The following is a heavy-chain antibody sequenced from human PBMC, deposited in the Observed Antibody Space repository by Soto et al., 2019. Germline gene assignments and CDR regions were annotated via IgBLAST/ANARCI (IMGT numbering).Heavy chain of an antibody. Sequence: QVQLVESGGGVVQPGRSLRLSCAASGFTFSSYAMHWVRQAPGKGLEWVAVISYDGSNKYYADSVKGRFTISRDNSKNTLYLQMNSRRAEDTAVYYCARALPYGMDVWGQGTTVTVSS. V-gene: IGHV3-30-3*01. CDR2: ISYDGSNK. J-gene: IGHJ6*02. CDR1: GFTFSSYA. CDR3: ARALPYGMDV.